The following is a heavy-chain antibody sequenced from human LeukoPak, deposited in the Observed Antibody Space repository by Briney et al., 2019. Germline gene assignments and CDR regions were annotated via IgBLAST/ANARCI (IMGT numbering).Heavy chain of an antibody. V-gene: IGHV4-61*02. J-gene: IGHJ4*02. Sequence: SETLSLTCTVSGDSISSGSFYWSWIRQAAGKGLEWIGRIYTSGSTNYNPSLKSRVTMSVDTSKNQFSLKLSSVTAADTAVYYCVEFDFDYWGRGTLVTVSS. CDR1: GDSISSGSFY. CDR2: IYTSGST. CDR3: VEFDFDY.